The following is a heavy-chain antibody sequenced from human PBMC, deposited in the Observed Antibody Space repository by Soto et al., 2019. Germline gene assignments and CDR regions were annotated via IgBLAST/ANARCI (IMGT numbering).Heavy chain of an antibody. CDR3: AKDFEGDGYNYYYFDC. V-gene: IGHV3-23*01. Sequence: PGGSLRLSCAASGFTFTSYAMSWVRQAPGKGLEWVSVISDSGGSTYYADSVKGRFTISRDNSKNTLYLQMNSLRAEDTAVYYCAKDFEGDGYNYYYFDCWGQGTLVIVSS. CDR2: ISDSGGST. D-gene: IGHD5-12*01. CDR1: GFTFTSYA. J-gene: IGHJ4*02.